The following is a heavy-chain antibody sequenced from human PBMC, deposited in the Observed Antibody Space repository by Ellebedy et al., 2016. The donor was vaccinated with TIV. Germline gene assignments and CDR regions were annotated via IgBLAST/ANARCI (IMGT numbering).Heavy chain of an antibody. CDR3: ARARRAYSSSWYVSEYFQH. CDR1: GYTFTGYY. J-gene: IGHJ1*01. V-gene: IGHV1-2*02. Sequence: ASVKVSXKASGYTFTGYYMHWVRQAPGQGLEWMGWINPNSGGTNYAQKFQGRVTMTRDTSISTAYMELSRLRSDDTAVYYCARARRAYSSSWYVSEYFQHWGQGTLVTVSS. D-gene: IGHD6-13*01. CDR2: INPNSGGT.